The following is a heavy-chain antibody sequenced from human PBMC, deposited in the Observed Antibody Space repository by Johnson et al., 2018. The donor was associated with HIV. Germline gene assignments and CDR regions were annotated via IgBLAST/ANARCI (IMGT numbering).Heavy chain of an antibody. CDR3: AREGLIVGATLGAFDI. D-gene: IGHD1-26*01. Sequence: VQLVESGGGLVQPGGSLRLSCAASGFTFSSYDMHWVRQATGKGLEWVSAIYSGGTTYYADSVKGRFIISRDSSKNTLYLQMGSLRAEDMAVYYCAREGLIVGATLGAFDIWGQGTMVTVSS. CDR1: GFTFSSYD. CDR2: IYSGGTT. J-gene: IGHJ3*02. V-gene: IGHV3-66*01.